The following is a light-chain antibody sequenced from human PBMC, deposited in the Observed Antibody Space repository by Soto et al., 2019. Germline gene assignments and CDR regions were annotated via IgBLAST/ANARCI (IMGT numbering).Light chain of an antibody. Sequence: QSVLTQPPSVSGAPGQRVTISCTGSSSNIGAGYDVHWYQQLPGTAPKLLIYGNSNRPSGVPDRFSGSKSGTSASLAITGLQAEDEADYYCQSYDSSLNDRGGVFGGGTKLTVL. CDR2: GNS. CDR3: QSYDSSLNDRGGV. V-gene: IGLV1-40*01. CDR1: SSNIGAGYD. J-gene: IGLJ2*01.